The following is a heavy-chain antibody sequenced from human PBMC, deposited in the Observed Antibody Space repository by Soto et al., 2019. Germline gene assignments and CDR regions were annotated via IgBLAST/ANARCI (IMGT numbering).Heavy chain of an antibody. CDR3: ATRDGSPYYYYYYGMDV. Sequence: ASVKVSCKVSGYTLTELSMHWVRQAPGKGLEWMGGFDPEDGETIYAQKFQGRVTMTEDTSTDTAYMELSSLRSEDTAVYYCATRDGSPYYYYYYGMDVWGQGTTVTVSS. V-gene: IGHV1-24*01. CDR1: GYTLTELS. D-gene: IGHD3-22*01. CDR2: FDPEDGET. J-gene: IGHJ6*02.